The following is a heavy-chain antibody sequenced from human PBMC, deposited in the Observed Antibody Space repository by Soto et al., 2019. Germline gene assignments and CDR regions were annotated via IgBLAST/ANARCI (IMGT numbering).Heavy chain of an antibody. D-gene: IGHD2-21*02. CDR3: AREDGIVVVTAKPPQNWFDP. CDR2: IIPIFGTA. Sequence: SVKVSCKASGGTFSGYAISWVRQAPGQGLELMGGIIPIFGTANYAQKFQGRVTITADESTSTAYMELSSLRSEDTAVYYCAREDGIVVVTAKPPQNWFDPWGQGTLVTVSS. V-gene: IGHV1-69*13. CDR1: GGTFSGYA. J-gene: IGHJ5*02.